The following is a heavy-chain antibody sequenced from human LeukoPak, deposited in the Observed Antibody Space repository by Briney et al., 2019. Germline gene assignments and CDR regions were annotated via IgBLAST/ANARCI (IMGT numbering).Heavy chain of an antibody. D-gene: IGHD2-2*01. J-gene: IGHJ2*01. V-gene: IGHV4-59*01. CDR2: IYYSGST. Sequence: PSETLSLTCTVSGGSISSYYWSWIRQPPGKGLEWIGYIYYSGSTNYNPSLKSRVTISVDTSKNQFSLKLSSVTAADTAVYYYARASYHLDWYFDLWGRGTLVTVSS. CDR3: ARASYHLDWYFDL. CDR1: GGSISSYY.